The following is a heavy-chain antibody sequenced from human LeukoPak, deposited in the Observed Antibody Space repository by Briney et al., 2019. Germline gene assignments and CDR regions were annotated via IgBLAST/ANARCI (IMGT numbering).Heavy chain of an antibody. CDR3: ARAHLIAAPGYNWFDP. CDR2: INPNSGGT. V-gene: IGHV1-2*02. D-gene: IGHD6-13*01. CDR1: GYTFTGYY. Sequence: ASVKVSCKSSGYTFTGYYMHWVRQAPGQGLDWMGWINPNSGGTNYAQKFQGRVTMTRDTSISTAYMELSRLRSDDTAVYYCARAHLIAAPGYNWFDPWGQGTLVTVSS. J-gene: IGHJ5*02.